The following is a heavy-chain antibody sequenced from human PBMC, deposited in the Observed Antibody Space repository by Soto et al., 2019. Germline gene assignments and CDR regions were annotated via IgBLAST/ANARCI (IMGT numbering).Heavy chain of an antibody. CDR1: GFTFSSYW. Sequence: PGGSLRLSCTASGFTFSSYWMHWVRQAPGKGLVWVSHINRDGTDTSYADSVKGRFTISRDNAENTLYLQMSGLRAEDTAMYYCVREPPRASFDLWGQRTKGTGS. J-gene: IGHJ3*01. CDR2: INRDGTDT. CDR3: VREPPRASFDL. V-gene: IGHV3-74*01.